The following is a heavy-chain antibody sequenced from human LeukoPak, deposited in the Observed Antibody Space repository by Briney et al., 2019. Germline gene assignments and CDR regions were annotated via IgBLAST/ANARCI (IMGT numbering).Heavy chain of an antibody. J-gene: IGHJ4*02. CDR1: GGSISSYY. CDR3: ATPLKPNYYDSSGYYGY. D-gene: IGHD3-22*01. Sequence: MSSETLSLTCTVSGGSISSYYWSWIRQPPGKGLEWIGYISYSGSTNYNPSLKSRVTISVDTSKNQFSLKLSSVTAADTAVYYCATPLKPNYYDSSGYYGYWGQGTLVTVSS. V-gene: IGHV4-59*01. CDR2: ISYSGST.